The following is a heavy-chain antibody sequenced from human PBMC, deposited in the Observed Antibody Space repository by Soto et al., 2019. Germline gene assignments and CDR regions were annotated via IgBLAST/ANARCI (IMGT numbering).Heavy chain of an antibody. CDR2: ISSTSTYI. CDR1: GFTFSGQT. J-gene: IGHJ5*01. Sequence: EVQLVESGGGLVKPGESLRLSCAASGFTFSGQTMNWVRQAPGKGLEWVSSISSTSTYIYYADSVKGRFTISRDNAEKSLYLQMNSLRAEDTAVYYCTTCGNPYSRNWWDSWGPGTLVTVSS. V-gene: IGHV3-21*01. CDR3: TTCGNPYSRNWWDS. D-gene: IGHD6-13*01.